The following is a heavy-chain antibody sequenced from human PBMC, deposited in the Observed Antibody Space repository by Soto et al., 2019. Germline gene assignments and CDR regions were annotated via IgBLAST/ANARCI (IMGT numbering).Heavy chain of an antibody. CDR1: GYTFTSYG. V-gene: IGHV1-18*01. CDR3: AREVVRQQWLSGWFDP. CDR2: ISAYNGNT. D-gene: IGHD6-19*01. J-gene: IGHJ5*02. Sequence: QVQLVQSGAEVKKPGASVKVSCKASGYTFTSYGISWVRQAPGQGLEWMGWISAYNGNTNYAQKLQGRVTMTTDTATRTAYMEVRSLRSDDTAVYYGAREVVRQQWLSGWFDPWGQGTLVTVSS.